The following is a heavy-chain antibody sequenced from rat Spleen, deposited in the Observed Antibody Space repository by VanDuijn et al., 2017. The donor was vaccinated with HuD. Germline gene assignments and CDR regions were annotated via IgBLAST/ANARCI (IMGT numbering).Heavy chain of an antibody. D-gene: IGHD1-12*02. V-gene: IGHV5-29*01. Sequence: EVQLVESDGGLVQPGRSLKLSCAASGFTLSDYYMAWVRQAPTKGLEWVATISYDGSNTFYRDSVKGRFTISRGPAKNTLYLQMDSLRSEDTATYYCARHGRIYYYDGSYFYFDYWGQGVMVTVSS. CDR2: ISYDGSNT. J-gene: IGHJ2*01. CDR3: ARHGRIYYYDGSYFYFDY. CDR1: GFTLSDYY.